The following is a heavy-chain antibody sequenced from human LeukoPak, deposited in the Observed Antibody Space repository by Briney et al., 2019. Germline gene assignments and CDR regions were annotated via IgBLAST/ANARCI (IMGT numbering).Heavy chain of an antibody. CDR1: GGTFSSYA. Sequence: GASVKVSCKASGGTFSSYAISWVRQAPGQGPEWMGGIIPIFGTANYAQKFQGRVTITADESTSTAYMELSSLRSEDTAVYYCARDCSSTSCYEYWGQGTLVTVSS. D-gene: IGHD2-2*01. V-gene: IGHV1-69*13. CDR3: ARDCSSTSCYEY. CDR2: IIPIFGTA. J-gene: IGHJ4*02.